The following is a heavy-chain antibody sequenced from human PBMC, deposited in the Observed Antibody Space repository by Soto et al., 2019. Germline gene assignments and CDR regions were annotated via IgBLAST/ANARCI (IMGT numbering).Heavy chain of an antibody. V-gene: IGHV4-39*02. CDR1: GASIKSRNYF. J-gene: IGHJ4*02. D-gene: IGHD2-15*01. Sequence: QLQLQETGPGLVKPSETLSLTCTVSGASIKSRNYFWGWIRQPPGKGLEFVGSIHSSGGTYYNPSLKSRVTVSVDLSNSHFSLSLKSLTATHTAVYYCGRLAEAATGHTDFDFWGQGTLVTVSS. CDR2: IHSSGGT. CDR3: GRLAEAATGHTDFDF.